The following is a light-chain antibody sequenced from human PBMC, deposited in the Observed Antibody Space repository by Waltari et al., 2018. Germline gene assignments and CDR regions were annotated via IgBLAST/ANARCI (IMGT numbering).Light chain of an antibody. V-gene: IGLV3-1*01. J-gene: IGLJ2*01. Sequence: SYELTQPPSVSVSPGQTASITCSGDTVGEQNACWYQQKPGQSPVLVIYQDSKRPSGIPERFSGSNSGNTATLTISGTQAMDEADYYCQAWDSSTAVFGGGTKLTVL. CDR2: QDS. CDR1: TVGEQN. CDR3: QAWDSSTAV.